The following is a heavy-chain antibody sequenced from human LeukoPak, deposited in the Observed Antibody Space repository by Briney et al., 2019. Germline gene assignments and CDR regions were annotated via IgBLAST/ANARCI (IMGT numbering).Heavy chain of an antibody. V-gene: IGHV3-21*01. D-gene: IGHD3-22*01. CDR3: AKLARGTGLLIHFDY. Sequence: GSLRLSCAASGFTFSTYNMNWVRHAPGKGLEWISSITSSSSYIYYADSVKGRFTISRDNAKNSLYLQMNSLRAEDTAVYYCAKLARGTGLLIHFDYWGQGTLVTVSS. J-gene: IGHJ4*02. CDR1: GFTFSTYN. CDR2: ITSSSSYI.